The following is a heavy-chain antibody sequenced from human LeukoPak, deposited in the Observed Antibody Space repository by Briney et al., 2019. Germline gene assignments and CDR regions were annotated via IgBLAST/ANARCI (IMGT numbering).Heavy chain of an antibody. D-gene: IGHD3-10*01. J-gene: IGHJ4*02. CDR3: ARDGEECYFDY. V-gene: IGHV4-59*01. Sequence: SETLSLTCTVSGGSMSPYHWGWIRQPPGKGLEWIGYIYYSGSTNYNPSLKSRVTISVDTSKNLFSLKLSSVTAADTAVYYCARDGEECYFDYWGQGTLVTVSS. CDR2: IYYSGST. CDR1: GGSMSPYH.